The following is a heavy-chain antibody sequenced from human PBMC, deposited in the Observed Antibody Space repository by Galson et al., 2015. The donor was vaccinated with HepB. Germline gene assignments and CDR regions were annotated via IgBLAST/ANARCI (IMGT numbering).Heavy chain of an antibody. CDR3: ARDIAAAEGGFDY. Sequence: SLRLSCAASGFTFSSYWMSWVRQAPGKGLEWVANIKQDGSEKYYVDSVKGRFTISRDNAKNSLYLQMNSLRAEDTAVYYCARDIAAAEGGFDYWGQGTLVTVSS. V-gene: IGHV3-7*03. CDR1: GFTFSSYW. J-gene: IGHJ4*02. D-gene: IGHD6-13*01. CDR2: IKQDGSEK.